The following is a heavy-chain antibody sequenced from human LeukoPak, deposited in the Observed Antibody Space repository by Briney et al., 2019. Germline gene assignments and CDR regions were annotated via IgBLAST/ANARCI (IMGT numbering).Heavy chain of an antibody. CDR3: ARGGSSTSCYKSPCYYYYGMDV. J-gene: IGHJ6*02. CDR1: GGTFSKYT. V-gene: IGHV1-69*13. D-gene: IGHD2-2*02. CDR2: IIPIFGTA. Sequence: SVKVSRKASGGTFSKYTISWVRQAPGQGLEWMGGIIPIFGTANYAQKFQGRVTITADESTSTAYMELSSLRSEDTAVYYCARGGSSTSCYKSPCYYYYGMDVWGQGTTVTVSS.